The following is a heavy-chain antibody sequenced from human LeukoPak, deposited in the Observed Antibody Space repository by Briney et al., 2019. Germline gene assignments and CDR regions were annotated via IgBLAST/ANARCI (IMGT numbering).Heavy chain of an antibody. J-gene: IGHJ4*02. Sequence: GASVKVSCKASGYTFTSYGFSWVRQAPGQGLEWMGWISTYYGNTNYAQKLQDIVTMTTDTSTSTAYMELTSLRSDDTAVYYCARVYSTNYYGSGDRPFLFDYWGQGAVVTVSS. CDR1: GYTFTSYG. D-gene: IGHD3-10*01. CDR3: ARVYSTNYYGSGDRPFLFDY. V-gene: IGHV1-18*01. CDR2: ISTYYGNT.